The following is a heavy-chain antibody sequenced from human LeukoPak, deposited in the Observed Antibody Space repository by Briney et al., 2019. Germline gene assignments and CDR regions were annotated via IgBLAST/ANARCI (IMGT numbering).Heavy chain of an antibody. CDR3: ARVTPPGRYSSGSYFDY. J-gene: IGHJ4*02. Sequence: PGGSLRLSCAASGFTFSSYWMSWVRQAPGKGLEWVANIKQDGSEKYYVDSVKGRFTISRDNAKNSLYLQMNSLRAEDTAVYYCARVTPPGRYSSGSYFDYWGQGTLVTVSS. V-gene: IGHV3-7*01. CDR1: GFTFSSYW. CDR2: IKQDGSEK. D-gene: IGHD6-19*01.